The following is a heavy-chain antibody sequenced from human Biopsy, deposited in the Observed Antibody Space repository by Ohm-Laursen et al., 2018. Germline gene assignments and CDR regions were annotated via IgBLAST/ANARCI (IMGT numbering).Heavy chain of an antibody. V-gene: IGHV4-59*03. Sequence: GTLSLTCTVSDGSTSGYYWSWIRQAPGKGLEWIGFIYYTGKTKSNPSLKSRLTMSVDMSKNQFSLNLITVTTADTAVYYCAKNSGYSHDYWGPGILVTVPS. CDR2: IYYTGKT. J-gene: IGHJ4*01. D-gene: IGHD3-22*01. CDR3: AKNSGYSHDY. CDR1: DGSTSGYY.